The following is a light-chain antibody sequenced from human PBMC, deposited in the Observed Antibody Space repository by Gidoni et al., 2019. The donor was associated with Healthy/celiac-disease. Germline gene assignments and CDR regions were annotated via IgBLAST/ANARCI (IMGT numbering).Light chain of an antibody. Sequence: EIVLTQSPGTLSLSPGERATLSCRASQRVSTSYLTWYQQKPGQAPRLIIYCASSRATGIPDRFIGSVSGTDFTLTISRLEPVHFALDYCQQYGSSPITFGPGTKVDIK. CDR2: CAS. CDR1: QRVSTSY. V-gene: IGKV3-20*01. CDR3: QQYGSSPIT. J-gene: IGKJ3*01.